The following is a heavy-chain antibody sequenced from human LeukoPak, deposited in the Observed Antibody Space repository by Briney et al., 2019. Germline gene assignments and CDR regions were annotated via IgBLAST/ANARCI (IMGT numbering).Heavy chain of an antibody. CDR1: GGSISSGGYY. D-gene: IGHD1-14*01. Sequence: SETLSLTCTVSGGSISSGGYYWSWIRQHPGKGPEWIGYIHTSGTTNYNPSLKGRVTISADTSKNQFSLKLSSVTAADTAVYFCARRTPENFDYWGQGTLVTVSS. J-gene: IGHJ4*02. V-gene: IGHV4-61*08. CDR2: IHTSGTT. CDR3: ARRTPENFDY.